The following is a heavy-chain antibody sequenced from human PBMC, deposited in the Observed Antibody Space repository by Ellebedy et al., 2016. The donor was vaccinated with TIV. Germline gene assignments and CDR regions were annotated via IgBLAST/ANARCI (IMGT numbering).Heavy chain of an antibody. Sequence: GGSLRLSCAASGFTFSSYSMNWVRQAPGKGLEWVSSISSSSRYIYYADSLKGRFTISRDNAKNSLYLQMNSLRAEDTAVYYCARGWFGSGMGVWGQGTTVTVSS. CDR3: ARGWFGSGMGV. J-gene: IGHJ6*02. D-gene: IGHD3-10*01. CDR1: GFTFSSYS. V-gene: IGHV3-21*01. CDR2: ISSSSRYI.